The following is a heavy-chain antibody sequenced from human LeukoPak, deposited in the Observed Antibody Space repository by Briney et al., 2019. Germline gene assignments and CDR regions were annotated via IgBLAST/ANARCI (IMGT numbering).Heavy chain of an antibody. V-gene: IGHV3-49*04. D-gene: IGHD1-1*01. Sequence: GGSLRLSCTASGFTFGDYAMSWVRQAPGKGLEWVGFIRSKAYGGTTEYAASVKGRFTISRDDSKSIAYLQMNSLKTEDTAVYYCTREGSLEPHTLDAFDIWGQGTMVTVSS. CDR1: GFTFGDYA. J-gene: IGHJ3*02. CDR3: TREGSLEPHTLDAFDI. CDR2: IRSKAYGGTT.